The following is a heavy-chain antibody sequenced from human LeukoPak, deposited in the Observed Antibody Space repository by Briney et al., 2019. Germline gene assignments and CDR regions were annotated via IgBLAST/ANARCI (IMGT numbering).Heavy chain of an antibody. V-gene: IGHV3-74*01. D-gene: IGHD3-3*01. J-gene: IGHJ4*02. CDR3: TRGGVWSGYYHFDS. Sequence: DSVKGRFTISRDNAKNTLYLQMNSLRAEDTAVYYCTRGGVWSGYYHFDSWGQGALVTVSS.